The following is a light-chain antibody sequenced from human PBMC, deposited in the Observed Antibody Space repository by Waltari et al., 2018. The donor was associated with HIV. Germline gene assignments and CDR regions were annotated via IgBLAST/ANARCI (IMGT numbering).Light chain of an antibody. CDR2: AVS. V-gene: IGLV2-23*02. CDR3: CSYAGSSPYV. CDR1: STHVGPDNI. J-gene: IGLJ1*01. Sequence: QSALTQPASVSGSPGQSLTIPVSGTSTHVGPDNIVSWYQQHPGKAPKLMIYAVSKRPSGVSNRFSGSKSGNTASLTISGLQAEDEADYYCCSYAGSSPYVFGTGTKVTVL.